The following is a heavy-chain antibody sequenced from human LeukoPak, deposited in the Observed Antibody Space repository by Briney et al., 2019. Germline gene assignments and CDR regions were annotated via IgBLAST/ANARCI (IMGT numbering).Heavy chain of an antibody. V-gene: IGHV1-69*13. CDR3: ARPQYYDFWSGYCPFDY. Sequence: SVKVSCKASGGTFSSYAISWVRQAPGQELEWMGGIIPIFGTASYAQKFQGRVTITADESTSTAYMELSSLRSEDTAVYYCARPQYYDFWSGYCPFDYWGQGTLVTVSS. J-gene: IGHJ4*02. CDR1: GGTFSSYA. CDR2: IIPIFGTA. D-gene: IGHD3-3*01.